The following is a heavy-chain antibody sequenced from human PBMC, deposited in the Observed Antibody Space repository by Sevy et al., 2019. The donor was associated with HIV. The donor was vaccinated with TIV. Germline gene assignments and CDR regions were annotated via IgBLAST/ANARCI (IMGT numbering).Heavy chain of an antibody. J-gene: IGHJ4*02. CDR1: GFIFKNAW. CDR3: VAGNDNDARFDC. D-gene: IGHD3-16*01. Sequence: GGSLRLSCVASGFIFKNAWMTWVRQAPGKGLEWVGRINSKIESATTDYAAPVKARYTIKRDDSKYTLYLQMNSLKTDDTSLYYRVAGNDNDARFDCWGQGTMVTVSS. CDR2: INSKIESATT. V-gene: IGHV3-15*01.